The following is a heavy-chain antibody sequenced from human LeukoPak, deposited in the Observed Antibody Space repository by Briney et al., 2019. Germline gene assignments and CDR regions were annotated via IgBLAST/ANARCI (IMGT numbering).Heavy chain of an antibody. CDR1: GSRFTSYW. V-gene: IGHV5-51*01. CDR2: IYPGDSDT. D-gene: IGHD3-3*01. J-gene: IGHJ4*02. CDR3: ARLNDFWSGYLDY. Sequence: GESLKISCKGSGSRFTSYWIGWVRQMPGKGLEWMGIIYPGDSDTRYSPSFHGQVTISADKSISTAYLQWSSLKASDTAMYYCARLNDFWSGYLDYWGQGTLVTVSS.